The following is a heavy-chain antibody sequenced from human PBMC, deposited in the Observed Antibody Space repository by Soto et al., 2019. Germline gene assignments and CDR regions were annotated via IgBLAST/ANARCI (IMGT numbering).Heavy chain of an antibody. J-gene: IGHJ5*02. D-gene: IGHD2-15*01. CDR2: ISAYNGNT. Sequence: QVQLVQSGAEVKKPGASVKVACKASGYTFTSYGISWVRQAPGQGLERMGWISAYNGNTNYAQKLQGRVTMTTDTSTSTAYMEVRSLRSDDTAVYYCARGSLLRDCNRTRSRLNRFDPRGQGTLVTVSA. V-gene: IGHV1-18*01. CDR3: ARGSLLRDCNRTRSRLNRFDP. CDR1: GYTFTSYG.